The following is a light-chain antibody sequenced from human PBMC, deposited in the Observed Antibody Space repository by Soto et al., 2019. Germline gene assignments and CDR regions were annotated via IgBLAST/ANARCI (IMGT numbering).Light chain of an antibody. J-gene: IGLJ1*01. CDR3: SSYTSRSTRV. CDR1: SSDVGGYNY. V-gene: IGLV2-14*01. CDR2: EVS. Sequence: QSVLTQPASVSGSPGQSITISCTGTSSDVGGYNYVSWYQQHPGKAPKLMIYEVSNRPSGVSNRFSGSKSGNTASLTISGLQAEDEADYYFSSYTSRSTRVFGTGTKLTVL.